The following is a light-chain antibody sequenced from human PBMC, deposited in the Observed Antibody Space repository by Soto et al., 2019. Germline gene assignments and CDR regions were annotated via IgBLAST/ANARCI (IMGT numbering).Light chain of an antibody. CDR1: TSNIGSNT. V-gene: IGLV1-44*01. CDR3: ATWDDSPTGHYI. CDR2: SID. Sequence: QSVLTRPPSVSGTPGQRVTISCSGSTSNIGSNTVNWYQQLPGTAPKLLIYSIDQRPSGVPDRFSGSKSGTSASLAISGLQPEDEADYFCATWDDSPTGHYIFGTGTKVTVL. J-gene: IGLJ1*01.